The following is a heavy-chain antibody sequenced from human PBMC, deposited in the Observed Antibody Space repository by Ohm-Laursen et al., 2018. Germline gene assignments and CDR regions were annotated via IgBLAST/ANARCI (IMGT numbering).Heavy chain of an antibody. CDR3: AKDRRYFDY. CDR1: GFTFSSYA. J-gene: IGHJ4*02. CDR2: IGGGGATT. Sequence: SLRLSCAASGFTFSSYAMSWVRQAPGKGLEWVSVIGGGGATTYYADSVKGRFTIPRDNSRNTLSLQMNSLGAEDTAVYYCAKDRRYFDYWGQGTLVTVSS. V-gene: IGHV3-23*01.